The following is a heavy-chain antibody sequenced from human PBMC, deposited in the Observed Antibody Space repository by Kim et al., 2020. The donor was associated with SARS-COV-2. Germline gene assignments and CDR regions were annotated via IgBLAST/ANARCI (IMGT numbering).Heavy chain of an antibody. CDR2: INTNTGNP. D-gene: IGHD3-3*01. V-gene: IGHV7-4-1*02. CDR3: ARDSSLTTIFGVVITPGWFDR. Sequence: ASVKVSCKASGYTFTSYAMNWVRQAPGQGLEWMGWINTNTGNPTYAQGFTGRFVFSLDTSVSTAYLQISSLKAEDTAVYYCARDSSLTTIFGVVITPGWFDRWGQGTLVTVSS. J-gene: IGHJ5*02. CDR1: GYTFTSYA.